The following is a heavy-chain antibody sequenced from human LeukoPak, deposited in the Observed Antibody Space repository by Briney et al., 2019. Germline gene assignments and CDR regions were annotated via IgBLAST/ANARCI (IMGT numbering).Heavy chain of an antibody. CDR1: GFTFSTYV. V-gene: IGHV3-23*01. D-gene: IGHD1-20*01. J-gene: IGHJ3*02. CDR3: AKVRITGDDAFDI. CDR2: ISGSGGST. Sequence: GGSLRLSCAASGFTFSTYVMSWVRQAPGKGLEWVSAISGSGGSTYYADSVKGRFTISRDNSKNTLYLQMNSLRAEDTAVYYCAKVRITGDDAFDIWGQGTMVTVSS.